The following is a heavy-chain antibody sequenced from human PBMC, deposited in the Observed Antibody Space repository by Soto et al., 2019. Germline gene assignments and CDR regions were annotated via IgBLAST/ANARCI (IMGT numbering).Heavy chain of an antibody. Sequence: QVQLQESGPGLVKPSGTLSLTCAVSGGSIRSNNWWSWVRQPPGKGLEWIGEIFHSGSTNYKPSLRTRVTISVDKSKNQFSRKLSAVTAADTAVYYCARVYSGSYSDSWGQGTLVTVSS. CDR3: ARVYSGSYSDS. CDR2: IFHSGST. CDR1: GGSIRSNNW. J-gene: IGHJ4*02. D-gene: IGHD1-26*01. V-gene: IGHV4-4*02.